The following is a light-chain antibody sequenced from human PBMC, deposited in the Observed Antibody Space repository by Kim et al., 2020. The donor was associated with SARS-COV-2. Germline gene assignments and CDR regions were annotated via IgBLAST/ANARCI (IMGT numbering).Light chain of an antibody. CDR3: NSRDNNDNVL. V-gene: IGLV3-19*01. CDR2: GKN. CDR1: SLRTYY. J-gene: IGLJ2*01. Sequence: SSELTQDPAVSVALGQTVRITCQGDSLRTYYTTWFQQKPGQAPIVVFYGKNNRPSGIPERFSGYSSGNTASLTITATQAGDEADYYCNSRDNNDNVLFGGGTRLTVL.